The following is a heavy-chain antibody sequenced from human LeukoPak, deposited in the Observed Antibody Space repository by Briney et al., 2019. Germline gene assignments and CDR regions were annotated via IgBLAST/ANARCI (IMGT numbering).Heavy chain of an antibody. V-gene: IGHV3-21*01. J-gene: IGHJ5*02. CDR2: ISSSSSYI. CDR3: ASGFTGYYGSGS. Sequence: GGSLRLSCAASGFTLSSYNMKWVRQAPGKGLEWVSSISSSSSYIYYADSVKGRFTISRDNAKNSLYLQMNSLRAEDTAVYYCASGFTGYYGSGSWGQGTLVTVSS. CDR1: GFTLSSYN. D-gene: IGHD3-10*01.